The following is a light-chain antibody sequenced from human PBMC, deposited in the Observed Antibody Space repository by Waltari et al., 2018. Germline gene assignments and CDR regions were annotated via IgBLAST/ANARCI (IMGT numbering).Light chain of an antibody. CDR3: QSYDSSSPHVV. CDR1: SGSIASNY. V-gene: IGLV6-57*03. J-gene: IGLJ2*01. Sequence: NFMLTQPHSVSESPGKTVTISCTRSSGSIASNYVQWFRQRPGRAPTTVIYEDNQRPSGVPDRFSGSVDSSSNSASLTVSGLKPEDEADYYCQSYDSSSPHVVFGGGTKLTVL. CDR2: EDN.